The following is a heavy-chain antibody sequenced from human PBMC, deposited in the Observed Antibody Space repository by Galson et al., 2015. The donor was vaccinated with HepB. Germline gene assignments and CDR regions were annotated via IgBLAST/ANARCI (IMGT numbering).Heavy chain of an antibody. CDR1: GFTFTDYY. J-gene: IGHJ3*01. V-gene: IGHV1-2*02. CDR3: ARDASLGVGIVAFDF. CDR2: INHNGGST. D-gene: IGHD3-16*01. Sequence: SVKVSCTASGFTFTDYYMTWVRQAPGQGLEWVAWINHNGGSTNYGHKFQGRFTMTRDTSNNTVYLEMSRLRADDTAVYYCARDASLGVGIVAFDFWGQGTMVTVSS.